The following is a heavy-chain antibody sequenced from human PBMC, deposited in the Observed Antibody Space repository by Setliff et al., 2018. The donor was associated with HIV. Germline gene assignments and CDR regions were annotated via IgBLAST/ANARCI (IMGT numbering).Heavy chain of an antibody. Sequence: PSETLSLTCAVYGGSFSDYYWSWIRQPPGKGLEWIGEINHSGSTNYNPSLKRRVTISVDTSKNQFSLKLNSVTAADTAVYYCAREDSSYHYFDYWGQGMLVTVSS. V-gene: IGHV4-34*01. CDR2: INHSGST. J-gene: IGHJ4*02. D-gene: IGHD6-6*01. CDR3: AREDSSYHYFDY. CDR1: GGSFSDYY.